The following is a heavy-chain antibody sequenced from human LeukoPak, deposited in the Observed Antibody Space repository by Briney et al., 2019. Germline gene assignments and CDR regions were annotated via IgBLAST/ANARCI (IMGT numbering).Heavy chain of an antibody. V-gene: IGHV4-4*07. CDR2: VRWGTA. CDR3: ARGTGRTRISGYYSFDY. Sequence: SETLSLTCTVSGDSLSDHFWTWIRQPAGKGLEWIGRVRWGTAYYNPSLESRVTISLDKSNNHFSLKVTSVPAADTAVYYCARGTGRTRISGYYSFDYWGRGILVTVSS. CDR1: GDSLSDHF. J-gene: IGHJ4*02. D-gene: IGHD5-12*01.